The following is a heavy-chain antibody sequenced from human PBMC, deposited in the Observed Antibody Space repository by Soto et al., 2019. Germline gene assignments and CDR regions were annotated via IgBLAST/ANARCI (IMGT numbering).Heavy chain of an antibody. V-gene: IGHV3-15*07. Sequence: EVHLVESGGGLVKPGGSLRLSCVASGFTFTNAWMIWVRQAPGKGLEWVGRIKSKPDGGTTDYAAPVKGRFTISRDDSKNTVYLEMNSLKSEDTAVYYCTTCLTAAPRRFAPWGQGTLVTVSS. CDR3: TTCLTAAPRRFAP. D-gene: IGHD2-21*02. CDR2: IKSKPDGGTT. CDR1: GFTFTNAW. J-gene: IGHJ5*02.